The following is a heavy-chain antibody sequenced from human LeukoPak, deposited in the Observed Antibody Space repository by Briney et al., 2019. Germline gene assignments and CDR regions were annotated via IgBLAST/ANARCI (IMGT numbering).Heavy chain of an antibody. Sequence: SETLTLTCTVSGGSISSYYWSWIRQPPGKGLEWIGYIYHSGSTYYNPSLKSRVTISVDRSKNQFSLKLSSVTAADTAVYYCARDRQPGVPDYWGQGTLVTVSS. D-gene: IGHD3-10*01. CDR1: GGSISSYY. V-gene: IGHV4-59*12. J-gene: IGHJ4*02. CDR2: IYHSGST. CDR3: ARDRQPGVPDY.